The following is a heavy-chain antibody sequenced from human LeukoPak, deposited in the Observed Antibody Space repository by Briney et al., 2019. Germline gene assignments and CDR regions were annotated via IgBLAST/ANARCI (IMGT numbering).Heavy chain of an antibody. V-gene: IGHV4-39*07. D-gene: IGHD1-14*01. Sequence: SETLSLTCTVSGGSISSSSYYWGWIRQPPGKGLEWIGSIYYSGSTYYNPSLKSRVTISVDTSKNQFSLKLSSVTAADTAVYYCARGGNPAWFDPWGQGTLVTVSS. CDR2: IYYSGST. CDR1: GGSISSSSYY. CDR3: ARGGNPAWFDP. J-gene: IGHJ5*02.